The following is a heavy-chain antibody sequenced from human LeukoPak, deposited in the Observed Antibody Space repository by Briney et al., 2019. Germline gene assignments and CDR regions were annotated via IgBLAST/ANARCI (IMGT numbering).Heavy chain of an antibody. V-gene: IGHV1-69*06. D-gene: IGHD2-15*01. Sequence: SVKVSCKASGYTFTSYGISWVRQAPGQGLEWMGGIIPIFGTANYAQKFQGRVTITADKSTSTAYMEPSSLRSEDTAVYYCARDSAYCSGGSCRFGYYYYYMDVWGKGTTVTVSS. CDR1: GYTFTSYG. CDR2: IIPIFGTA. CDR3: ARDSAYCSGGSCRFGYYYYYMDV. J-gene: IGHJ6*03.